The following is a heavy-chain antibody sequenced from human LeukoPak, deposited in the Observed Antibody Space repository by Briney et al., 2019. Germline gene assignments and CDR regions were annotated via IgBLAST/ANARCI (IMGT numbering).Heavy chain of an antibody. CDR1: GGSISSSNW. V-gene: IGHV4-4*02. D-gene: IGHD3-3*01. Sequence: SGTLSLTCAVSGGSISSSNWWSWVRQPPGKGLEWIGEIYHSGSTIYNPSLKSRVTISVDKSKNQFSLKLSSVTAADTAVYYCARGGRDFWSGYYLDKYFDYWGQGTLVTVSS. CDR3: ARGGRDFWSGYYLDKYFDY. CDR2: IYHSGST. J-gene: IGHJ4*02.